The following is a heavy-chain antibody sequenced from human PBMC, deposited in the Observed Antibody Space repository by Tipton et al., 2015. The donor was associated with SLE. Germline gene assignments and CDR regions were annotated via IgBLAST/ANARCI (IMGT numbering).Heavy chain of an antibody. D-gene: IGHD4-17*01. CDR1: GITFSNYW. CDR3: ARDHHGDYGDWYFDL. Sequence: GSLRLSCVDSGITFSNYWMSWVRQAPGKGLEWVANIKEDGSEQYYVDSVKGRFTISREHPKNSLYLQMYSLRAEDTAVYYCARDHHGDYGDWYFDLWGRGTLVTVSS. CDR2: IKEDGSEQ. V-gene: IGHV3-7*01. J-gene: IGHJ2*01.